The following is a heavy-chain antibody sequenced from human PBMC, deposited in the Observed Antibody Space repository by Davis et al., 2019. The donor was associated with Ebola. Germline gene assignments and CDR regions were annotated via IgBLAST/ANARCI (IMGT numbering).Heavy chain of an antibody. D-gene: IGHD1-26*01. CDR3: SISNLWEVDS. V-gene: IGHV4-31*03. Sequence: MPSESLSLTCTVSGGSISSGSYYWICIRQHPGLGLDWIGYISYGGRTSYNPSLKSRITISEDTSKNQFSLKLSSVTAADTAVYYCSISNLWEVDSWGQGSLVTVSS. CDR2: ISYGGRT. CDR1: GGSISSGSYY. J-gene: IGHJ4*02.